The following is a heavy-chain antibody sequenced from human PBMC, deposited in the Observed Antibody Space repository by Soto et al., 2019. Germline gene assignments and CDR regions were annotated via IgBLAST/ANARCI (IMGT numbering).Heavy chain of an antibody. D-gene: IGHD2-21*02. CDR3: AKKGLGSLATYCSTGDCHYAFDL. CDR2: ISGGGDGT. Sequence: EVQLLESGGGLVQPGGSLRLSCAASGFTIMHYAMSWVRQAPGKGLEWVSTISGGGDGTYYADSVKGRFTISRDNSRNTVYLQMNSLRADDTAVYYCAKKGLGSLATYCSTGDCHYAFDLWGQGTIVTVSS. V-gene: IGHV3-23*01. CDR1: GFTIMHYA. J-gene: IGHJ3*01.